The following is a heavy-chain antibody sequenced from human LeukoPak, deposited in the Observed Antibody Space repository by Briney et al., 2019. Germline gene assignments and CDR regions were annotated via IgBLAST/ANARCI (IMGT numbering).Heavy chain of an antibody. CDR2: IYYSGST. D-gene: IGHD4-17*01. V-gene: IGHV4-59*01. Sequence: SETLSLTCTVSGGSISSYYWSWIRQPPGKGLEWIGYIYYSGSTNYNPSLKSRVTISVDTSKNQFSLKLSSVTAADTAVYYCARDRRKDYGDYYYYMEVWGKGTTVTISS. CDR1: GGSISSYY. CDR3: ARDRRKDYGDYYYYMEV. J-gene: IGHJ6*03.